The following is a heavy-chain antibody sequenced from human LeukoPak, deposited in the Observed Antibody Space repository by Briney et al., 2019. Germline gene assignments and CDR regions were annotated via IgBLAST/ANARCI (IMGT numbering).Heavy chain of an antibody. D-gene: IGHD4-17*01. CDR2: ISGSSSTI. V-gene: IGHV3-48*02. CDR3: ERQRAGFTVTTSDY. Sequence: PGGSLRLSCAASGFTFSSYSMNWVRQAPGKGLDWVSYISGSSSTIYYADSVKGRFTISRDNAKHSLYLQMNRLRDEDTAVYYCERQRAGFTVTTSDYWGQGTLVTVSS. J-gene: IGHJ4*02. CDR1: GFTFSSYS.